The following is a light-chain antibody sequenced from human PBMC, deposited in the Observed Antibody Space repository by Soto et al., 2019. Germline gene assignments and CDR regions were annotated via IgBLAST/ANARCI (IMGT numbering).Light chain of an antibody. CDR2: KAS. CDR3: QQYNSYLYT. V-gene: IGKV1-5*03. Sequence: DIQMTQSPSTLSASVGDRVTITCRASQSISSWLAWYQQKPGKAPKLLIYKASSLESGVPSSFSGSGSGTEFNLTISSLQPDDFATYYCQQYNSYLYTFGQGTKLEIK. J-gene: IGKJ2*01. CDR1: QSISSW.